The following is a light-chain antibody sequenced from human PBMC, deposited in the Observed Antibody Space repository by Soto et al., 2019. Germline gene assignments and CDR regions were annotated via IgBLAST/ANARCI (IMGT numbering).Light chain of an antibody. CDR2: DVS. Sequence: QSALTQPASVSGSPGQSITISCTGTSSDVGNYNYVSWFQQHPGKALKVIVYDVSNRPSGISDRFSGSKSGNTASLTISGLQSEDEADYYCNSYTSISTWVFGGGTQLTVL. CDR3: NSYTSISTWV. CDR1: SSDVGNYNY. V-gene: IGLV2-14*03. J-gene: IGLJ3*02.